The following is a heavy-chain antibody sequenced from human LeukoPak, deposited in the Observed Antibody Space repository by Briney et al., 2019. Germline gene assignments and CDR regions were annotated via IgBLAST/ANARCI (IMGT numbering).Heavy chain of an antibody. CDR1: SGSISSGGYY. V-gene: IGHV4-31*03. CDR2: IYYSGST. J-gene: IGHJ3*02. CDR3: AREAPYDSSGYYLDAFDI. D-gene: IGHD3-22*01. Sequence: SETLFLTCTVSSGSISSGGYYWSWIRQHPGKGLEWIGYIYYSGSTYYNPSLKSRVTISVDTSKNQFSLKLSSVTAADTAVYYCAREAPYDSSGYYLDAFDIWGQGTMVTVSS.